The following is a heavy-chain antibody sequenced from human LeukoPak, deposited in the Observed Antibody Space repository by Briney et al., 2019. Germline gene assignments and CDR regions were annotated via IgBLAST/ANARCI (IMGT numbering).Heavy chain of an antibody. V-gene: IGHV4-59*01. CDR3: ARDHAVTMVRGVIGGMDV. CDR1: GGSISSYY. Sequence: PSETLSLTCTVPGGSISSYYWSWIRPPPRKGLDWIGYINYSGSTNYNPSLKRRVTISVDTSKNQFSLKLSSVTAADTAVYYCARDHAVTMVRGVIGGMDVWGQGTTVTVSS. J-gene: IGHJ6*02. CDR2: INYSGST. D-gene: IGHD3-10*01.